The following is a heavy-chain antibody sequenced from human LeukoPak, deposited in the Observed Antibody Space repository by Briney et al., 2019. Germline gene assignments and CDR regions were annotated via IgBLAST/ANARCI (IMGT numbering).Heavy chain of an antibody. V-gene: IGHV4-4*02. D-gene: IGHD1-26*01. CDR2: MYLSGTT. J-gene: IGHJ4*02. CDR3: AKDPSGSQNYYFDY. CDR1: GDSINSLDL. Sequence: SETLSLTCTVSGDSINSLDLWSWVRQPPGKGLEWIGEMYLSGTTHSNPSVKSRVTISIDKSKNQFFLNLSSVTAADTAVYYCAKDPSGSQNYYFDYWGQGTLVTVSS.